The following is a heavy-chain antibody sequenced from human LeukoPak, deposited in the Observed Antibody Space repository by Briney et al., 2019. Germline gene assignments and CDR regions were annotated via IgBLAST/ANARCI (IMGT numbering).Heavy chain of an antibody. CDR1: GFTFSNAW. CDR2: IKNKTDGGTT. J-gene: IGHJ4*02. CDR3: GRVAEAAAFDY. V-gene: IGHV3-15*01. D-gene: IGHD6-13*01. Sequence: RSGGSLRLSCAASGFTFSNAWMSWVRQAPGKGLEWVGRIKNKTDGGTTDYAAPVKGRFTISRDDSKNTLYLQMNSLRAEDTAVYYCGRVAEAAAFDYWGQGILVTVSS.